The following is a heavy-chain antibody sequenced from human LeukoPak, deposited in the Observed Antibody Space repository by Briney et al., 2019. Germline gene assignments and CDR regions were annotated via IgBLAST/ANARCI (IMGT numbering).Heavy chain of an antibody. V-gene: IGHV3-23*01. CDR1: GFTFNYYA. D-gene: IGHD3-10*01. Sequence: GGSLRLSCAASGFTFNYYAMSWVRQAPGKGLEWVSSISGSGASTYYADSVRGRFTISRDNSKNTLSLQMNSLRAEDTAVYYCARRNPYGSGSYYDFDYWGQGTLVTVSS. J-gene: IGHJ4*02. CDR3: ARRNPYGSGSYYDFDY. CDR2: ISGSGAST.